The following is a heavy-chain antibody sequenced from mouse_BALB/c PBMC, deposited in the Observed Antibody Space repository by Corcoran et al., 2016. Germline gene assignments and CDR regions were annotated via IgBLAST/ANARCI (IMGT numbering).Heavy chain of an antibody. Sequence: DVQLQESGPGLVKPSQSLSLTCSVTGYSITSGYYWNWIRQFPGNKLEWMGYISYDGSNNYNPSLKNRISITRDTSKNQFFLKLNSVTTEDTATYYCARKVYYRYWYFDVWGAGTTVTVSS. CDR2: ISYDGSN. J-gene: IGHJ1*01. CDR3: ARKVYYRYWYFDV. D-gene: IGHD2-14*01. CDR1: GYSITSGYY. V-gene: IGHV3-6*02.